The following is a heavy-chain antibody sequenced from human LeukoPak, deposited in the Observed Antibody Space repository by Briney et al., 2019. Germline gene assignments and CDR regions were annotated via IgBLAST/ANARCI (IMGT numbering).Heavy chain of an antibody. V-gene: IGHV1-18*01. Sequence: ASVTASCKASGYTFTNYGITWVRQAPGQGLEWMGWISAYNGNTNYAQKLQGRVTMTIDKTTSTAYMELRSLRSDDTAVYYCARGGANCSGGRCPLNWFDHWGQGTPVTVSS. D-gene: IGHD2-15*01. CDR1: GYTFTNYG. J-gene: IGHJ5*02. CDR2: ISAYNGNT. CDR3: ARGGANCSGGRCPLNWFDH.